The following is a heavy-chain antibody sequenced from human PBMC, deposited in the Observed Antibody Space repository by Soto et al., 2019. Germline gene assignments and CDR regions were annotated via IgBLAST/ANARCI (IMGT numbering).Heavy chain of an antibody. Sequence: GGSLRLSCAASGFTFSSYGMHWVRQAPGKGLEWVAVIWYDGSNKYYADSVKGRFTISRDNAKNSLYLEMNSLRSEDTALYYCAKDHDEDFGYDLDYFNYWGRGTLVTVSS. CDR3: AKDHDEDFGYDLDYFNY. J-gene: IGHJ4*02. V-gene: IGHV3-33*03. D-gene: IGHD5-12*01. CDR2: IWYDGSNK. CDR1: GFTFSSYG.